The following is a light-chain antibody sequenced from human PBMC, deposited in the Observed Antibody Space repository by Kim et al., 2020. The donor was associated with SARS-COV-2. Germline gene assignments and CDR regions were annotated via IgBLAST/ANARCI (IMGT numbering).Light chain of an antibody. CDR3: SSWDDSLDGWV. V-gene: IGLV1-44*01. CDR2: TNT. J-gene: IGLJ3*02. CDR1: SSNIEINT. Sequence: QSVLTQPPSASGPPGQKITISCSGGSSNIEINTVNWYQHVPGTAPKLLISTNTHRPSGVPERFSGSKSGTSASLAISGLQSEDEADYYCSSWDDSLDGWVFGGGTKLTVL.